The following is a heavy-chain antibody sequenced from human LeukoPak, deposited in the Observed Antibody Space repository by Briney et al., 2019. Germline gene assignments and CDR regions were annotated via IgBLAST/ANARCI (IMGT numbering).Heavy chain of an antibody. CDR2: ISYDGSNK. CDR1: GFTFSSYG. Sequence: PGGSLRLSCAASGFTFSSYGMHWVRQAPGKGLEWVAVISYDGSNKYYADSVKGRFTISRDSAKNSLYLQVNSLRAEDTAVYYCARSRGYSGYDAEVDYWGQGTLVTVSS. CDR3: ARSRGYSGYDAEVDY. D-gene: IGHD5-12*01. J-gene: IGHJ4*02. V-gene: IGHV3-30*03.